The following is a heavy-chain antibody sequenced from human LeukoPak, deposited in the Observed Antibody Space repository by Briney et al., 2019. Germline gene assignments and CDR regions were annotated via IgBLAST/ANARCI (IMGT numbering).Heavy chain of an antibody. CDR2: INLNSGGT. CDR3: ARVPPYIVVAPAAMSGFDP. V-gene: IGHV1-2*02. CDR1: GYTFTGYY. D-gene: IGHD2-2*01. Sequence: ASVKVSCKASGYTFTGYYMHWVRQAPGQGLEWMGWINLNSGGTNYAQKFQGRVTMTRDTSISTAYMELSRLRSDDTAVYYCARVPPYIVVAPAAMSGFDPWGQGTLVTVSS. J-gene: IGHJ5*02.